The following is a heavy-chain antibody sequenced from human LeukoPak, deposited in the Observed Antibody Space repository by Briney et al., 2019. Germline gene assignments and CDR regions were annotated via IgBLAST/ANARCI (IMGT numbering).Heavy chain of an antibody. Sequence: SETLSLTCTVSGASISSYYWSWIRQPPGKGLEWIGHIFYTGSSNYNPSLKSRVTISLDGSKNQFSLRLTSVTAADTAVYYCARAGAWQIDPWGQGTLVTVSS. J-gene: IGHJ5*02. CDR3: ARAGAWQIDP. CDR2: IFYTGSS. V-gene: IGHV4-59*01. CDR1: GASISSYY. D-gene: IGHD3-10*01.